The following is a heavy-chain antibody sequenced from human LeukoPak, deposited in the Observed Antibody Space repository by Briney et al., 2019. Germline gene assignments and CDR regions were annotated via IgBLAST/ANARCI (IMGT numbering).Heavy chain of an antibody. CDR2: MYSEGGT. Sequence: GGSLRLSCAASGFIVSSKYVSWVRQAPGRGLEWVSVMYSEGGTNYADSVKGRFTISRDYLKNTLYLQMDSLRVEDTAVYYCARGPGAFDYWGQGTLVTVSS. J-gene: IGHJ4*02. V-gene: IGHV3-66*01. CDR1: GFIVSSKY. CDR3: ARGPGAFDY.